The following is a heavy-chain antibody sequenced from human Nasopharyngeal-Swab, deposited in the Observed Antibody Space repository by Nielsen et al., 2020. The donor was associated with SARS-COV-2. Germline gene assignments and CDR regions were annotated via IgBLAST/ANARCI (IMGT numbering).Heavy chain of an antibody. D-gene: IGHD1-14*01. CDR2: ISCDDGTS. CDR1: GYSFNTYY. CDR3: ARGPNPHNAFDI. Sequence: APVKVSCKASGYSFNTYYMHWVRQAPGQALEWMGLISCDDGTSNYAQKFRGRVTMTRDTSTNTVYLDLSSLQSEDTAVYYCARGPNPHNAFDIWGQGTMVTVSS. J-gene: IGHJ3*02. V-gene: IGHV1-46*02.